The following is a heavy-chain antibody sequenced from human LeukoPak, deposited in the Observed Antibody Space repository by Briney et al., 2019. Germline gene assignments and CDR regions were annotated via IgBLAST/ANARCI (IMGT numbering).Heavy chain of an antibody. Sequence: LTGRSLRLSCAASGFTFDDHAMHWARQAPGKCLEWVSGISRNGGSIGYADSVKGRFTISRDNAKNSLYLQMNSLRAEDTALYYCAKSSAAAGIGLIDCWGQGTLVTVSS. J-gene: IGHJ4*02. D-gene: IGHD6-13*01. CDR3: AKSSAAAGIGLIDC. CDR1: GFTFDDHA. CDR2: ISRNGGSI. V-gene: IGHV3-9*01.